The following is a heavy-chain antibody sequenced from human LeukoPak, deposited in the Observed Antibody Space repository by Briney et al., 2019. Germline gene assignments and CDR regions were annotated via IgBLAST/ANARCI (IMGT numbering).Heavy chain of an antibody. CDR1: GFTFSNYA. V-gene: IGHV3-11*01. Sequence: GGSLRLSCAASGFTFSNYAMSWIRQAPGKGLEWVSYISSSGSTIYYADSVKGRFTISRDNAKNSLYLQMNSLRAEDTAVYYCAREKMVRGVITRRPYYGMDVWGQGTTVTVSS. CDR3: AREKMVRGVITRRPYYGMDV. D-gene: IGHD3-10*01. CDR2: ISSSGSTI. J-gene: IGHJ6*02.